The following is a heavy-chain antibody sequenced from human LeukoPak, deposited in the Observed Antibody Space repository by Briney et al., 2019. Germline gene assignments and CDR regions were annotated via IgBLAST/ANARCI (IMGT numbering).Heavy chain of an antibody. V-gene: IGHV3-33*01. Sequence: GRSLRLSCAASGFTFSSYGMHWVRQAPGKGLEWVAVIWYDGSNKYYADSVKGRFTISRDNSKNTLYLQMNSLRAEDTAMYYCATGSIAVAGTFGYWGQGTLVTVSS. CDR1: GFTFSSYG. D-gene: IGHD6-19*01. CDR3: ATGSIAVAGTFGY. J-gene: IGHJ4*02. CDR2: IWYDGSNK.